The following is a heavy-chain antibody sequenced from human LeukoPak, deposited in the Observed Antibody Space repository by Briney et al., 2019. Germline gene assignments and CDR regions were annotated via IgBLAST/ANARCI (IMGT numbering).Heavy chain of an antibody. CDR2: IHPKSGGT. V-gene: IGHV1-2*02. CDR1: GYTFSDYY. J-gene: IGHJ6*03. Sequence: RASVTVSCKASGYTFSDYYIHWVRQAHGQGLEWMGWIHPKSGGTSFAQKFQGSVTMTTDTSTSTAYMELRSLKSDDTAIYYCARVQEVYANSLYYLYYMDVWGKGTTVTVSS. D-gene: IGHD2-8*01. CDR3: ARVQEVYANSLYYLYYMDV.